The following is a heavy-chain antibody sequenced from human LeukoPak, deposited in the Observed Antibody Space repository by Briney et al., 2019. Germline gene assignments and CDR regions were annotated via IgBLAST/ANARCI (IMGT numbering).Heavy chain of an antibody. CDR3: AKFGELFNTLTYYDFWSGYYNGDY. D-gene: IGHD3-3*01. CDR1: GCTVRSEG. CDR2: ISYDGSNK. V-gene: IGHV3-30*18. Sequence: GWALRLSFAASGCTVRSEGRHWGRQAPGEGLEWVAVISYDGSNKYYADSVKGRFTISRDNSKNTLYLQMNSLRAEDTAVYYCAKFGELFNTLTYYDFWSGYYNGDYWGQGTLVTVSS. J-gene: IGHJ4*02.